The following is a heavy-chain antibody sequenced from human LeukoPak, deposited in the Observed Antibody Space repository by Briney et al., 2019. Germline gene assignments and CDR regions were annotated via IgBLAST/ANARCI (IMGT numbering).Heavy chain of an antibody. Sequence: GGSLRLSCAASGFIFSDHYLDWVRQAPGKGLEWVGRSRNQDHSYTTEYAASVKGRFTISRDNSKNTLYLQMNSLRAEDTAVYYCARAPRAGTFIPNDYWGQGTLVTVSS. CDR1: GFIFSDHY. CDR3: ARAPRAGTFIPNDY. D-gene: IGHD6-19*01. V-gene: IGHV3-72*01. J-gene: IGHJ4*02. CDR2: SRNQDHSYTT.